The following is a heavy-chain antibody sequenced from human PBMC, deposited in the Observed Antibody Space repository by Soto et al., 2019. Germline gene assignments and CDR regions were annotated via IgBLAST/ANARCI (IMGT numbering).Heavy chain of an antibody. Sequence: EVQLLESGGGLVQPGGSLRLSCAASGFTFSNYAMSWVRQTPGKGLEWVSTISGGGGNTYYPDPVKGRFTICRGNSKYTVEPQVCSLRAEDRAIYYCAKECLGWGADYWGQGARVTVTS. V-gene: IGHV3-23*01. CDR2: ISGGGGNT. D-gene: IGHD3-16*01. CDR1: GFTFSNYA. CDR3: AKECLGWGADY. J-gene: IGHJ4*02.